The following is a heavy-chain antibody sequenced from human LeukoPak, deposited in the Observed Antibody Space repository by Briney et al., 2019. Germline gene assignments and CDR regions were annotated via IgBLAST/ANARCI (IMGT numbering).Heavy chain of an antibody. CDR3: ARGSFGDILYDY. Sequence: GGSLRLSCVASGFTFDSYGMSWVRQAPGKGLEWVSWISGSGDSRDYADPVKGRFTISRDNSKNTLYLEMNSLRVEDTAVYSCARGSFGDILYDYWGQGTLVTVSS. D-gene: IGHD3-10*01. J-gene: IGHJ4*02. V-gene: IGHV3-23*01. CDR2: ISGSGDSR. CDR1: GFTFDSYG.